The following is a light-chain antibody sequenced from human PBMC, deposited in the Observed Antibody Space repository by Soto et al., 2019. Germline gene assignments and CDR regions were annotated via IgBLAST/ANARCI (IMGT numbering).Light chain of an antibody. Sequence: DIQMTQSPSTLSASVGDRVIITCRASQNIRSWLAWYQQKPGKAPRLLIYKASSLESGVPSRFSGSGSGTEFTLTISSLQPDDSATYYCQQYDSSSTFGGGTKVDIK. CDR1: QNIRSW. V-gene: IGKV1-5*03. J-gene: IGKJ4*02. CDR2: KAS. CDR3: QQYDSSST.